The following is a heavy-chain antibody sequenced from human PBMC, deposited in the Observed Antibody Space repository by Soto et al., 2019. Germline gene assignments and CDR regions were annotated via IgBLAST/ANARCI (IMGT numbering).Heavy chain of an antibody. V-gene: IGHV4-39*01. CDR3: ARIYSSSWSQELNAHP. CDR2: IYYSGST. Sequence: SETLSLTCTVSGGSISSSSYYWGWIRQPPGKGLEWIGSIYYSGSTYYNPSLKSRVTISVDTSKNQFSLKLSSVTAADTAVYYCARIYSSSWSQELNAHPWGQGTLVTVSS. CDR1: GGSISSSSYY. D-gene: IGHD6-13*01. J-gene: IGHJ5*02.